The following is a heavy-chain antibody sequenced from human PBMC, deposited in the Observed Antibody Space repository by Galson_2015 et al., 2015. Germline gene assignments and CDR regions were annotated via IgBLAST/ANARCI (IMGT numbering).Heavy chain of an antibody. J-gene: IGHJ4*02. V-gene: IGHV4-39*02. CDR3: AREVIGYHFDY. CDR2: IYYSGST. D-gene: IGHD3-16*02. CDR1: GGSIRSGSYF. Sequence: ETLSLTCTVSGGSIRSGSYFWGWIRQPPGKGLEWIGSIYYSGSTYYNPSLKSRVTISVDTSKNQFSLKLSSVTAADTAVYYCAREVIGYHFDYWGQGTLVTVSS.